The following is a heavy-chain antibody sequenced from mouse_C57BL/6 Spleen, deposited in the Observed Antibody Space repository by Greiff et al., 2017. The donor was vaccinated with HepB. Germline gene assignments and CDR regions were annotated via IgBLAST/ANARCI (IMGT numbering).Heavy chain of an antibody. Sequence: QESGPGLVKPSQSLSLTCSVTGYSITSGYYWNWIRQFPGNKLEWMGYISYDGSNNYNPSLKNRISITRDTSKNQFFLKLNSVTTEDTATYYCASDYGSLYAMDYWGQGTSVTVSS. CDR2: ISYDGSN. V-gene: IGHV3-6*01. J-gene: IGHJ4*01. D-gene: IGHD1-1*01. CDR3: ASDYGSLYAMDY. CDR1: GYSITSGYY.